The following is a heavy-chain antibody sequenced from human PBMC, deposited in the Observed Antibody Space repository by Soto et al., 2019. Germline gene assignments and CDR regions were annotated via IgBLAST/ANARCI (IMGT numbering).Heavy chain of an antibody. Sequence: SETLSLTCTVSGGSISSSSYYWGWIRQPPGKELEWIGSIYYSGSTYYNPSLKSRVTISVDTSKNQFSLKLSSVTAADTAVYYCARDYYGSGSYWYYYYGMDVWGQGTTVTAP. V-gene: IGHV4-39*01. D-gene: IGHD3-10*01. J-gene: IGHJ6*02. CDR1: GGSISSSSYY. CDR3: ARDYYGSGSYWYYYYGMDV. CDR2: IYYSGST.